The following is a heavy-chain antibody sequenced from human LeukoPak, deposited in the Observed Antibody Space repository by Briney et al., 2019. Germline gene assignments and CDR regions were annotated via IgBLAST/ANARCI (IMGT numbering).Heavy chain of an antibody. J-gene: IGHJ4*02. CDR1: GCTFNSYA. D-gene: IGHD2-21*02. CDR2: IIRIFGTA. Sequence: ASVKLSCKASGCTFNSYAISWVRQAPGQGLEWMGWIIRIFGTANYEQKFQGRVTITTDESKNSAFLELSSLRSEDTAVYYCARTHVVVTTFDYWGQGTLVTVSS. V-gene: IGHV1-69*05. CDR3: ARTHVVVTTFDY.